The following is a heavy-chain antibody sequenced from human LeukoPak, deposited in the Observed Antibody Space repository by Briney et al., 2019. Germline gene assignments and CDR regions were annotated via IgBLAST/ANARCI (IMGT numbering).Heavy chain of an antibody. D-gene: IGHD2-15*01. J-gene: IGHJ4*02. CDR3: ARELNCIDY. V-gene: IGHV4-30-4*01. CDR2: IYYSGST. Sequence: SETLSLTCTVSGGSISSGDYYWSWTRQPPGKGLEWIGYIYYSGSTYYNPSLKSQITISVDTSKNQFSLRLTSVTAADTAVYYCARELNCIDYWGQGTLVTVSS. CDR1: GGSISSGDYY.